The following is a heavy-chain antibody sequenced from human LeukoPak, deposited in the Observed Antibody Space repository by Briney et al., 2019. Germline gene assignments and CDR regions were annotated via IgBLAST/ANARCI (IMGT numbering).Heavy chain of an antibody. V-gene: IGHV1-2*02. CDR2: INPNSGGT. D-gene: IGHD7-27*01. CDR1: GFTFTAYY. Sequence: ASVKVSCKASGFTFTAYYMHWVRQAPGQGLEWMGWINPNSGGTNYAQKFQGRVTMTRDTSISTAYVELSRLRSDDTAVYYCARGPHWDPHFDYWGQGTLVTVSS. J-gene: IGHJ4*02. CDR3: ARGPHWDPHFDY.